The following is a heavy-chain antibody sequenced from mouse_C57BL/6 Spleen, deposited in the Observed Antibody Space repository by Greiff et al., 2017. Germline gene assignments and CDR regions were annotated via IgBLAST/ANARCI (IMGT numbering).Heavy chain of an antibody. CDR2: ISPGSGST. CDR1: GYTFTSYW. CDR3: ARRGGCPYARDY. Sequence: VQLQQPGAELVKPGASVKMSCKASGYTFTSYWITWVKQRPGQGLEWIGDISPGSGSTNYNEKFKSKATLTVDTSSCTAYFQLSSLITKDAAVYYGARRGGCPYARDYWGQGTSVTVSS. J-gene: IGHJ4*01. V-gene: IGHV1-55*01.